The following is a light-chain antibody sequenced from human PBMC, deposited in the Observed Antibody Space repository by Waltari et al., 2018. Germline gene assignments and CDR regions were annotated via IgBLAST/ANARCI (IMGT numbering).Light chain of an antibody. CDR3: AAWDDSLSGPI. J-gene: IGLJ1*01. V-gene: IGLV1-47*01. CDR2: KDS. Sequence: QSVLTQPPSASGTPGQRVTISCSGSHSNIGSNYVYWYQQLPGTAPKLLIYKDSQRPAGAPDRFPGSKSGTSASRAISGLRSEDEADYYCAAWDDSLSGPIFATGTKVTV. CDR1: HSNIGSNY.